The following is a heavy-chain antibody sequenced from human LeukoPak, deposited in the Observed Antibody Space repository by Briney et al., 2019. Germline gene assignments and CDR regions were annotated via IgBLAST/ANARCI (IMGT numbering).Heavy chain of an antibody. CDR3: ARYGGTNRSFDY. CDR1: GYTFSSYG. J-gene: IGHJ4*02. V-gene: IGHV1-18*01. D-gene: IGHD1-14*01. Sequence: ASVKVSCKASGYTFSSYGITWVRQAPGQGLEWMGWISPSSGNTNYVQNLQGRVSMTTDTSTSTVYMELRSLRSDGTAVYYCARYGGTNRSFDYWGPGTLVSVSS. CDR2: ISPSSGNT.